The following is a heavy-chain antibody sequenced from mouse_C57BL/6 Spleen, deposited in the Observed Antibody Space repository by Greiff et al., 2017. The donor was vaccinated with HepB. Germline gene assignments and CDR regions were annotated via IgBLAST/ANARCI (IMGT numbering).Heavy chain of an antibody. CDR3: ARPYYGSTPYYFDY. Sequence: VQLQQSVAELVRPGASVKLSCTASGFNIKNTYIHWVKQRPEQGLEWIGRIDPANGNTKYAPKFQGKATITADTSSNTAYLQLSSLTSEDTAIYYCARPYYGSTPYYFDYWGQGTTLTVSS. CDR2: IDPANGNT. V-gene: IGHV14-3*01. CDR1: GFNIKNTY. D-gene: IGHD1-1*01. J-gene: IGHJ2*01.